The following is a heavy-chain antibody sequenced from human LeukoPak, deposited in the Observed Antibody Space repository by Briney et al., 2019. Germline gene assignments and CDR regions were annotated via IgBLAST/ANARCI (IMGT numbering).Heavy chain of an antibody. Sequence: SETLSLTCTVSGGSISNYYWTWIRQPPGKGLEWIGYISYSGSANYNPSLKSRVTMSVDTSKNQLSLKLTSVTAAGTAVYSCARVYRDDFWSGYSTHFDSWGQGTLVTVSS. CDR2: ISYSGSA. D-gene: IGHD3-3*01. V-gene: IGHV4-59*01. CDR3: ARVYRDDFWSGYSTHFDS. J-gene: IGHJ4*02. CDR1: GGSISNYY.